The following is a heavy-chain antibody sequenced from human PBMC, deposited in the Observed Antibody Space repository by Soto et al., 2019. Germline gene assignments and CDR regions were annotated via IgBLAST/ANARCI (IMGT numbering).Heavy chain of an antibody. D-gene: IGHD6-13*01. CDR2: ISSSSSTI. CDR3: ARLYSRSWYHFDY. Sequence: EVQLVESGGGLVQPGGSLRLSCAASGFTFSSYSMNWVRQAPGKGLEWVSYISSSSSTIYYADSVKGRFTISRDNAKNSLYLQMNSLRAEDTAVYYCARLYSRSWYHFDYWGQGTLVTVSS. V-gene: IGHV3-48*01. J-gene: IGHJ4*02. CDR1: GFTFSSYS.